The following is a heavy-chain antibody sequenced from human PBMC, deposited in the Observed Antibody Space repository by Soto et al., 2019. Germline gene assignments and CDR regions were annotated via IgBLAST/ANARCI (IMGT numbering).Heavy chain of an antibody. CDR1: GYS. D-gene: IGHD4-17*01. V-gene: IGHV4-30-2*01. J-gene: IGHJ5*02. CDR3: ARDSGDYRGDNWFDP. CDR2: IYHSGST. Sequence: GYSWIWIRQPPGKGLEWIGYIYHSGSTYYNPSLKSRVTISVDRSKNQFSLKLSSVTAADTAVYYCARDSGDYRGDNWFDPWGQGTLVTVSS.